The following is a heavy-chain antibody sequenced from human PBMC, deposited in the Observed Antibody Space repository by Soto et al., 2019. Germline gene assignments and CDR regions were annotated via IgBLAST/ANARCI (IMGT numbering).Heavy chain of an antibody. Sequence: QVQLVESGGGVVQPGRSLRLSCAASGFTFSSYAMHWVRQAPGKALEWVAVISYDGSNKYYADSVKGRFTISRDNFKNTLYLQMNSLRAEDTAVYYCARDKSPYSSGWHNRHFDYWGQGTLVTVSS. D-gene: IGHD6-19*01. V-gene: IGHV3-30-3*01. CDR2: ISYDGSNK. J-gene: IGHJ4*02. CDR3: ARDKSPYSSGWHNRHFDY. CDR1: GFTFSSYA.